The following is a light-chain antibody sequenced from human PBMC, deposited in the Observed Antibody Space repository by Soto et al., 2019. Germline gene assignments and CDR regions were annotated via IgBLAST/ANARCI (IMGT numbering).Light chain of an antibody. CDR3: QKYNTAPYT. Sequence: DMQMTQSPSSLSASVGDRVTVTCRASQGLSNKLAWYQQKPGKVPKLLIYAASTLQSGVPSRSSGSGSGTVFTLTISSLQPEDAATYYCQKYNTAPYTFGQGTRLEIK. J-gene: IGKJ5*01. CDR1: QGLSNK. V-gene: IGKV1-27*01. CDR2: AAS.